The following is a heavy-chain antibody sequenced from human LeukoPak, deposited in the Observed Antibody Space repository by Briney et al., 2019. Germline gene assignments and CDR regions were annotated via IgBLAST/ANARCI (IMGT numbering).Heavy chain of an antibody. D-gene: IGHD4-11*01. Sequence: SQTLSLTCAVYGRSFSSSYWSWISHPPGKGLEWLGEINLGGSTNYNPSLKSRVTISVDTSKNQFSLKLSSGTAADTAVYYCARGKIYSNYVGWFDPWGQGTLVTVSS. CDR1: GRSFSSSY. CDR2: INLGGST. V-gene: IGHV4-34*01. J-gene: IGHJ5*02. CDR3: ARGKIYSNYVGWFDP.